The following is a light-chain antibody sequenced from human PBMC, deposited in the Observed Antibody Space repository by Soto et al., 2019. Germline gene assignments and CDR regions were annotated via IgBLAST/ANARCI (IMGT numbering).Light chain of an antibody. V-gene: IGKV3-20*01. CDR3: QQYGSSPPRT. Sequence: EIVLTQSPSTLSLSPGERANLSCRASQSVSSSYLAWYQQKPGQAPRLLIYGASTRATDVPDRFSGSGSGADFTLSISRLEPEDFAVYYCQQYGSSPPRTFGQGTKVDIK. J-gene: IGKJ1*01. CDR2: GAS. CDR1: QSVSSSY.